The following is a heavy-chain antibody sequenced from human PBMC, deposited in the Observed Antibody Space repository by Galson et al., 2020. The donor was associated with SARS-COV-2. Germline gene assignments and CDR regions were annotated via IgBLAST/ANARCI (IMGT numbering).Heavy chain of an antibody. CDR1: GGSFSAYY. J-gene: IGHJ6*02. D-gene: IGHD3-22*01. Sequence: SETLSLTCTVYGGSFSAYYWSWIRQPPGKGLEWIGDIYHSGRTNYNPSLKSRVTISVDTSKNQFSLNLGSVTAADAAVYYCARAPTSSGFLYYYYYGMDVWCQGTTVTVSS. CDR2: IYHSGRT. V-gene: IGHV4-34*01. CDR3: ARAPTSSGFLYYYYYGMDV.